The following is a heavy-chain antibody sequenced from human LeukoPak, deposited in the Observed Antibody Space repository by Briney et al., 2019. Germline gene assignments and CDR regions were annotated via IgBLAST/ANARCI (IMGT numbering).Heavy chain of an antibody. Sequence: GGSLRLSCAASGFTFSGYIMNWVRQAPGKGLEWVSSISTSSSYIYYADSVKGRFTISRDDAKNSVFLQMDSLRAEDTAVYYCARLKKSSGWYNFDYWGQGALVTVSS. V-gene: IGHV3-21*01. J-gene: IGHJ4*02. CDR3: ARLKKSSGWYNFDY. CDR1: GFTFSGYI. D-gene: IGHD6-19*01. CDR2: ISTSSSYI.